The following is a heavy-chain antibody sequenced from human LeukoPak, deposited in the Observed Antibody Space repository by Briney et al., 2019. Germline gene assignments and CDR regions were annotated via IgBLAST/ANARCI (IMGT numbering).Heavy chain of an antibody. CDR1: GGSVSSGSYY. CDR2: VYNSGST. V-gene: IGHV4-61*01. J-gene: IGHJ4*02. Sequence: SETLSLTCTVSGGSVSSGSYYWSWIRQPPGKGLEWIGYVYNSGSTRYKPSLKSRVTISVDTSKNQFSLKLSSVTAADTAVYCCARGGFGIPFDYWGQGTLVTVSS. CDR3: ARGGFGIPFDY. D-gene: IGHD3-16*02.